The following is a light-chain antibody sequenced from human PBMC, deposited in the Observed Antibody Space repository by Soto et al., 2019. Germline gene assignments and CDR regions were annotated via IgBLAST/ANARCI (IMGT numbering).Light chain of an antibody. CDR2: DVS. CDR1: SGDVGTYDY. V-gene: IGLV2-14*03. CDR3: NSYSTNIVA. J-gene: IGLJ2*01. Sequence: QSALTQPASVSGSLGQSITISCTGTSGDVGTYDYVSWYQQHPGKAPKLLIFDVSSRPSGISDRFSGSKSGNTASLTISGLQAEDEADYYCNSYSTNIVAFGGGTKLTVL.